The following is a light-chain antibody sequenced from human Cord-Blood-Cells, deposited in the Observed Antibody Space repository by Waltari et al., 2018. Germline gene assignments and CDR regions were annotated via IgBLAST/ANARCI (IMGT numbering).Light chain of an antibody. CDR2: EVS. CDR1: SSDVGGYNY. Sequence: QSALTQPRSVSGSPGQSVTISCTGTSSDVGGYNYVSWYQQHPGKAPKLMIYEVSKRPPGVPDRFSGSKSGNTASLTISGLQAEDEAEYYCCSYAGSRYVFGTGTKVTV. CDR3: CSYAGSRYV. J-gene: IGLJ1*01. V-gene: IGLV2-11*01.